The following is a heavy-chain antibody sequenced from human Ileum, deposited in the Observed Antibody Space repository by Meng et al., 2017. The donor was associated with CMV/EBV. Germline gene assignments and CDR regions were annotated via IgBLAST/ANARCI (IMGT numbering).Heavy chain of an antibody. CDR1: GFTVSSNY. J-gene: IGHJ6*02. Sequence: GKSLMISCAASGFTVSSNYMSWVRQAPGKGLEWVSVIYSGGSTYYADSVKGRFTISRDNSKNTLYLQMNSLRAEDTAVYYCARGFATSPYYYYGMDVWGQGTTVTVSS. D-gene: IGHD2-2*01. CDR2: IYSGGST. CDR3: ARGFATSPYYYYGMDV. V-gene: IGHV3-53*01.